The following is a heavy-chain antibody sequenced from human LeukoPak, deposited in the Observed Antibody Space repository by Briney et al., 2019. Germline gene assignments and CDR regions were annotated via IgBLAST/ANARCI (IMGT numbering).Heavy chain of an antibody. CDR1: GGSFSGYY. Sequence: PSETLSLTCAVYGGSFSGYYWSWIRQPPGKGLEWIGEINRSGSTNYNPSLKSRVTISVDTSKNQFSLKLSSVTAADTAVYYCARDRYYYGSGSSNWFDPWGQGTLVTVSS. D-gene: IGHD3-10*01. V-gene: IGHV4-34*01. J-gene: IGHJ5*02. CDR2: INRSGST. CDR3: ARDRYYYGSGSSNWFDP.